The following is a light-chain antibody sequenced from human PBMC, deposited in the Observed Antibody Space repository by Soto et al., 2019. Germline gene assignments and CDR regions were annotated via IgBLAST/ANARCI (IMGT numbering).Light chain of an antibody. J-gene: IGKJ1*01. V-gene: IGKV1-5*01. CDR3: QQYNSYSS. Sequence: DIQMTQSPSSLSASIGDRVTITCRASQTVNTYLHWYQQKPGKAPKLLIYDASSLESGVPSRFSGSGSGTEFTLTISSLQPDDFATYYCQQYNSYSSVGQGTKGDLK. CDR2: DAS. CDR1: QTVNTY.